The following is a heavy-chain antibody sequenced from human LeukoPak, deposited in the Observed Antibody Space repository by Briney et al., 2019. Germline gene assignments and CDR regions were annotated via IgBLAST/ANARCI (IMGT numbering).Heavy chain of an antibody. J-gene: IGHJ5*02. V-gene: IGHV3-23*01. Sequence: GGSLRLSCAASGFTFSSYAMCWVRQAPGKGLEWVSAISGSGGSTYYADSVKGRFTISRDNSKNTLYLQMNSLRAEDTAVYYCAKDSPRITGTTRPDWFDPWGQGTLVTVSS. CDR1: GFTFSSYA. D-gene: IGHD1-7*01. CDR2: ISGSGGST. CDR3: AKDSPRITGTTRPDWFDP.